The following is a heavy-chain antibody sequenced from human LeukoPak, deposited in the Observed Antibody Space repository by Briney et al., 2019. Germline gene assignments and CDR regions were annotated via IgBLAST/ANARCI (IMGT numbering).Heavy chain of an antibody. CDR1: GYTFTGYY. CDR2: INPNSGGT. J-gene: IGHJ3*02. Sequence: ASVKVSCKASGYTFTGYYMHWVRQAPGQGLEWMGWINPNSGGTNYAQKFQGRVTMTRDTSISTAYMELRSLRSDDTAVYYCARGGYTYGFDAFDIWGQGTMVTVSS. V-gene: IGHV1-2*02. D-gene: IGHD5-18*01. CDR3: ARGGYTYGFDAFDI.